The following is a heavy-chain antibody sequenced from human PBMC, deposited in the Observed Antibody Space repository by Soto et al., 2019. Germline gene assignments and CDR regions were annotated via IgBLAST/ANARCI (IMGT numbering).Heavy chain of an antibody. J-gene: IGHJ3*02. CDR3: AREGWQQRGWAFDI. V-gene: IGHV3-33*01. CDR2: IWYDGSNK. Sequence: QVQLVESGGGVVQPGRSLRLSCAASGFTFSSYGMHWVRQAPGKGLEWVAVIWYDGSNKYYADSVKGRFTISRDNSKNTLYLQMNSLRAEDTAVYYCAREGWQQRGWAFDIWGQGTMVTVSS. CDR1: GFTFSSYG. D-gene: IGHD6-13*01.